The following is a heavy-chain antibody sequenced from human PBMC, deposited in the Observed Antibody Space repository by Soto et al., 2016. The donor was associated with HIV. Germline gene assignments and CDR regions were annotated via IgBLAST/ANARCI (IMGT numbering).Heavy chain of an antibody. CDR1: GFTFSSYS. D-gene: IGHD4-17*01. CDR2: ISSSSSTK. V-gene: IGHV3-48*01. CDR3: ARRSNTVTTAYWYFDL. J-gene: IGHJ2*01. Sequence: EVQLVGSGGGLVQPGGSLRLSCAASGFTFSSYSMNWVRQAPGKGLEWVSYISSSSSTKYYADSVKGRFTISRDNAKNSLYLQMNSLRAEDTAVYYCARRSNTVTTAYWYFDLVGPGHPGHCLL.